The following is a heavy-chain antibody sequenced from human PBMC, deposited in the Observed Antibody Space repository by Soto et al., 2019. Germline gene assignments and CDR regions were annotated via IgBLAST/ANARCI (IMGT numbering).Heavy chain of an antibody. CDR1: GFTFSSYG. Sequence: QVQLVESGGGVVQPGRSLRLSCAASGFTFSSYGMHWVRQAPGKGLEWVAVISYGGSNKYYADSVKGRFTISRDNSKNTLYLQMNNLRAEDTAVYYCAKDNCISTSCYRLYNWFEPWGQGTLVPVSS. D-gene: IGHD2-2*01. CDR3: AKDNCISTSCYRLYNWFEP. CDR2: ISYGGSNK. V-gene: IGHV3-30*18. J-gene: IGHJ5*02.